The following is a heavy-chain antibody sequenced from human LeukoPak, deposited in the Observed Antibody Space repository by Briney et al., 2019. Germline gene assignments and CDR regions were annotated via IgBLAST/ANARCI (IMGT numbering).Heavy chain of an antibody. CDR2: IGGSGNNT. V-gene: IGHV3-23*01. CDR1: GFTSTIYI. D-gene: IGHD6-13*01. Sequence: PRGCLRLSCAPPGFTSTIYIMSWVRQAPQKGREWVSFIGGSGNNTYYADSVRGRFTVSRDNSNNTLYLQMNSLRAEDTAVYYCAKGLYSSSWYFDYWGQGTLVAVSS. CDR3: AKGLYSSSWYFDY. J-gene: IGHJ4*02.